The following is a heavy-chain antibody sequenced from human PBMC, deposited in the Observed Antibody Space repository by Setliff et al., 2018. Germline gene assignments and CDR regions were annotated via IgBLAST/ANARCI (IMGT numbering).Heavy chain of an antibody. CDR2: ISTSSTYI. Sequence: GGSLRLSCAASGFTFDDYGMSWVRQAPGKGLEWVSSISTSSTYIYYADSVKGRFTISRDNAKNSLYLQMNSLRAEDTAVYYCARDGGEYWGQGTLVTVSS. J-gene: IGHJ4*02. CDR1: GFTFDDYG. CDR3: ARDGGEY. V-gene: IGHV3-21*01. D-gene: IGHD3-16*01.